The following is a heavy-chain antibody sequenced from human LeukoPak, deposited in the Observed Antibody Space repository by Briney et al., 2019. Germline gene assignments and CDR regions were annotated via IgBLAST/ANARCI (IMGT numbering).Heavy chain of an antibody. CDR1: GYTFTGYY. D-gene: IGHD4-23*01. CDR2: INPSGGST. Sequence: ASVKVSCKASGYTFTGYYMHWVRQAPGQGLEWMGIINPSGGSTSYAQKFQGRVTMTRDTSTSTVYMELSSLRSEDTAVYYCARADTVVTHAFDIWGQGTMVTVSS. J-gene: IGHJ3*02. V-gene: IGHV1-46*01. CDR3: ARADTVVTHAFDI.